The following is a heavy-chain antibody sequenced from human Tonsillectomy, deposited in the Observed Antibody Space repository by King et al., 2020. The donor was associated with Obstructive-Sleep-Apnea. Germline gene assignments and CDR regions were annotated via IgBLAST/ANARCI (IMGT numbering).Heavy chain of an antibody. CDR1: GFTFSSYW. Sequence: VQLVESGGALVQPVGSLRLYCAASGFTFSSYWMHWVRQAPGKGLVWVSRINPDGSVAIYADSVKGRFTISRDNAKNTLYLQMNDLRPGDTARYYCARPTVTLEYWGQGSQVTVSS. CDR3: ARPTVTLEY. CDR2: INPDGSVA. J-gene: IGHJ4*02. D-gene: IGHD4-17*01. V-gene: IGHV3-74*01.